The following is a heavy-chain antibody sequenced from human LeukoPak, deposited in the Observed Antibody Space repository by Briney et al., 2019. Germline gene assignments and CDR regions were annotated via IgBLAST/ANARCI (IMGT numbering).Heavy chain of an antibody. Sequence: GGSLRLSCAASGFTFSSYSMNWVRQAPGKGLEWVSYISSSSSTIYYADSVKGRFTISRDNAKNSLYLQMNSLRDEDTAVYYCARDKRDQSPLESYYYGMDIWGQGTTVTVSS. CDR1: GFTFSSYS. CDR3: ARDKRDQSPLESYYYGMDI. V-gene: IGHV3-48*02. J-gene: IGHJ6*02. CDR2: ISSSSSTI.